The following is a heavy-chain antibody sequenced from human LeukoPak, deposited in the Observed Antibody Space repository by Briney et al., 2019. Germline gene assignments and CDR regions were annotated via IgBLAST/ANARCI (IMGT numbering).Heavy chain of an antibody. D-gene: IGHD3-16*01. J-gene: IGHJ4*02. CDR3: ARGRPLGANFWVY. Sequence: GGSLRLSCAASEFSVGSNYMTWVRQAPGKGLEWVSAITGSGGSTHHADSVKGRFTISRDNSKNTLYLQMNSLRAEDTAVYYCARGRPLGANFWVYWGQGTLVTVSS. V-gene: IGHV3-23*01. CDR2: ITGSGGST. CDR1: EFSVGSNY.